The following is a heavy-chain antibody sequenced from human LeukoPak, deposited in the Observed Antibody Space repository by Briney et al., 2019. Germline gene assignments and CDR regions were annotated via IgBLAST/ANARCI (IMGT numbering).Heavy chain of an antibody. CDR1: GFTVSSNY. D-gene: IGHD4-17*01. J-gene: IGHJ4*02. V-gene: IGHV3-66*01. Sequence: GGSLRLSCAASGFTVSSNYMSWVRQAPGKGLEWVSVIYSGGGTYYADSVKGRFTISRDNSKNTLNLQMNSLRAEDTAVYYCAREGVYGDNGDWGQGTLVTVSS. CDR2: IYSGGGT. CDR3: AREGVYGDNGD.